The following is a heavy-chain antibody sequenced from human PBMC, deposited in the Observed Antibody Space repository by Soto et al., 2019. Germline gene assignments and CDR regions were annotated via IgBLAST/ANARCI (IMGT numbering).Heavy chain of an antibody. CDR1: GGSISSGGYY. V-gene: IGHV4-31*03. CDR2: IYYSGST. J-gene: IGHJ4*02. Sequence: QVQLQESGPGLVKPSQTLSLTRTVSGGSISSGGYYWSWIRQHPGKGLEWIGYIYYSGSTYYNPSLKGRVTISVDTSKNQFSLKLSSVTAADTAVYYCARATRRGYCSGGSCYPIDYWGQGTLVTVSS. CDR3: ARATRRGYCSGGSCYPIDY. D-gene: IGHD2-15*01.